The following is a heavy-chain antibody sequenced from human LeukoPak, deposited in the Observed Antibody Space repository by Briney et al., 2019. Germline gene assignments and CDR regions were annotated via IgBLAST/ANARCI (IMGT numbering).Heavy chain of an antibody. Sequence: PSETLSLTCAVYGGSFSGYYWSWIRQPPGKGLEWIGEMNHSGSTSQNPSLKSRVTISVDTSKNQVSLKLRSVTAADTAVYYCARRIRGVNDAFDIWGQGTMVTVSS. CDR3: ARRIRGVNDAFDI. J-gene: IGHJ3*02. V-gene: IGHV4-34*01. CDR1: GGSFSGYY. D-gene: IGHD3-10*01. CDR2: MNHSGST.